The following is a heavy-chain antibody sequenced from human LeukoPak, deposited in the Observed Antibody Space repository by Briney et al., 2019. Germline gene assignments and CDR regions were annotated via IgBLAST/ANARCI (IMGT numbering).Heavy chain of an antibody. J-gene: IGHJ4*02. CDR2: ISGSGGST. CDR1: GFTFSSYA. V-gene: IGHV3-23*01. Sequence: PGGSLRLSCAASGFTFSSYAMSWVRQAPGKGLEWVSAISGSGGSTYYADSVKGRFTISRDNSKNTLYLQMNSLRAEDTAVYYCAKGIVVVPAARVHYFDYWGQGTLVTVSS. CDR3: AKGIVVVPAARVHYFDY. D-gene: IGHD2-2*01.